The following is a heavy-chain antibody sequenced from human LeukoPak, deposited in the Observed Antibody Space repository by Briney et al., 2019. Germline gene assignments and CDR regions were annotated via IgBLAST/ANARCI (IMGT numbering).Heavy chain of an antibody. CDR3: AREGLDLWSGYLQD. J-gene: IGHJ4*02. D-gene: IGHD3-3*01. V-gene: IGHV1-69*05. CDR2: IIPIFGTA. Sequence: GASVKVSCKASGGTFSSYAISWVRQAPGQGLEWMGGIIPIFGTANYAQKFQGRVTITTDESTSTAYMELSSLRSEDTAVYYCAREGLDLWSGYLQDWGRGTLVTVSS. CDR1: GGTFSSYA.